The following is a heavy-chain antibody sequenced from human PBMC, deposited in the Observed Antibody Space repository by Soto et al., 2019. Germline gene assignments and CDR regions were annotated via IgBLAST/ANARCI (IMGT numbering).Heavy chain of an antibody. J-gene: IGHJ4*02. CDR2: IYYSGNT. D-gene: IGHD6-13*01. CDR3: ARGSNWYIY. V-gene: IGHV4-59*01. Sequence: SETLSLTCTVSGVSLSSYYWNWIRQPPGKGLEWIGNIYYSGNTNYNPSLRGRVSMSLDTSKTQFYLNLTSVTAADTAVYYCARGSNWYIYWGQGTLVTVSS. CDR1: GVSLSSYY.